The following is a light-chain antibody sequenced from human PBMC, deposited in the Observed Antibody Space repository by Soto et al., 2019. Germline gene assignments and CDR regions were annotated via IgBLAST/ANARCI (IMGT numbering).Light chain of an antibody. CDR1: QSITTN. CDR2: GAS. V-gene: IGKV3-15*01. CDR3: QQYNTWPGT. Sequence: EIVMTQSPATLSVSPGERVTLSCRASQSITTNLAWYQRKPGQAPRLLINGASTRATGVPARFSGSGSGTQFTLTISSLRSEDFGTYYCQQYNTWPGTFGQGTKVDIK. J-gene: IGKJ1*01.